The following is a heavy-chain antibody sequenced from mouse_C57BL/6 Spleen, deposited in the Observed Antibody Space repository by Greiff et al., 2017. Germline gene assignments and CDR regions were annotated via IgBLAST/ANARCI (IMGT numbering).Heavy chain of an antibody. CDR1: GFSLTSYG. Sequence: QVQLKESGPGLVQPSQSLSITCTVSGFSLTSYGVHWVRQSPGKGLEWLGVIWSGGSTDYNAAFISRLSISKDNSKSQVFFKMNSLQADDTAIYYCARVDSSGPYAMDYWGQGTSVTVSS. CDR2: IWSGGST. V-gene: IGHV2-2*01. CDR3: ARVDSSGPYAMDY. D-gene: IGHD3-2*02. J-gene: IGHJ4*01.